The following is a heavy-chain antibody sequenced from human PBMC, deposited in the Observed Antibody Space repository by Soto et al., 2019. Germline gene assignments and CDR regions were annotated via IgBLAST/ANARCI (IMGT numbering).Heavy chain of an antibody. CDR2: ISWDGGST. CDR3: AKGLDGYNFPFDY. J-gene: IGHJ4*02. CDR1: GFTFDDYT. V-gene: IGHV3-43*01. D-gene: IGHD5-12*01. Sequence: PGGSLRLSCAASGFTFDDYTMHWVRQAPGKGLEWVSLISWDGGSTYYADSVKGRFAISRDNSKNSLYLQMNSLRTEDTALYYCAKGLDGYNFPFDYWGQGTLVTVSS.